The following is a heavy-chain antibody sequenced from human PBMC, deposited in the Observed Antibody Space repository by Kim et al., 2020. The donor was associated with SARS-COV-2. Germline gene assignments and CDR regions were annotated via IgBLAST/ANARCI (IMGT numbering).Heavy chain of an antibody. CDR3: ARLYYDILTGYPWRYFDY. D-gene: IGHD3-9*01. CDR1: GGSISSSSYY. J-gene: IGHJ4*02. Sequence: SETLSLTCTVSGGSISSSSYYWGWIRQPPGKGLEWIGSIYYSGSTYYNPSLKSRVTISVDTSKNQFSLKLSSVTAADTAVYYCARLYYDILTGYPWRYFDYWGQGTLVTVSS. CDR2: IYYSGST. V-gene: IGHV4-39*07.